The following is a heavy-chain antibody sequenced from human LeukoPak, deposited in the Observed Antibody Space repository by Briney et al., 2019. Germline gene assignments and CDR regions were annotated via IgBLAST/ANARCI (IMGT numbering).Heavy chain of an antibody. D-gene: IGHD3-22*01. V-gene: IGHV1-18*01. CDR2: ISACTGNA. CDR3: ARYRLSDSPINWFDP. CDR1: GYTFSSFG. J-gene: IGHJ5*02. Sequence: VASVKVSCKASGYTFSSFGITWVRQAPGQGLEWMGWISACTGNAEYAQKFQGRVTMTTDTSTNTAYMDLGSLISDDTAIYYCARYRLSDSPINWFDPWGQGTLVTVSS.